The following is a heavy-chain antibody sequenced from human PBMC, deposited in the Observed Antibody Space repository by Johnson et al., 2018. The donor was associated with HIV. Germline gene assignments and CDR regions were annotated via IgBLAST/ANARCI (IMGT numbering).Heavy chain of an antibody. J-gene: IGHJ3*02. CDR1: GFAFSDCY. D-gene: IGHD1-26*01. Sequence: QVQLVESGGGLVKSGGSLRLSCAASGFAFSDCYMSWIRQAPGKGLEWISYISSSDSTIYYADSVKGRFTISRDNANNSLYLQMNSLRAEDTAVYYCARDSERGFDIWGQGTMVTVSS. CDR2: ISSSDSTI. CDR3: ARDSERGFDI. V-gene: IGHV3-11*04.